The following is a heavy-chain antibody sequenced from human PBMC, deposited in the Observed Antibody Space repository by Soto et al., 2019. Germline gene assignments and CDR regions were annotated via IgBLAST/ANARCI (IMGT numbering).Heavy chain of an antibody. CDR1: GFTFNNYA. CDR2: ISNTGGGT. J-gene: IGHJ4*02. CDR3: AKDRLAGNFDY. V-gene: IGHV3-23*01. Sequence: EVQLLDSGGGLVQPGGTLGLSCAAPGFTFNNYAMNSARTAPGMGVERVANISNTGGGTYNADSVKGRFTISRDNSKNTLYLQMSSLRVEDTAGYYCAKDRLAGNFDYWGQGTQVTVSS.